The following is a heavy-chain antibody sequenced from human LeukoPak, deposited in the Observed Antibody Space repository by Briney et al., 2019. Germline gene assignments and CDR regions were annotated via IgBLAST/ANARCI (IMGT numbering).Heavy chain of an antibody. CDR1: GFTFSSYS. Sequence: GGSLRFSCAASGFTFSSYSMSWVRQAPGKRLEWISYISGTSSIIYYTPSVKGRFTISRDNGKYSLYLQMNSLRDDDTAVYFCARGTWDGDRTFDIWGQGAMVTVSS. D-gene: IGHD5-24*01. CDR2: ISGTSSII. J-gene: IGHJ3*02. V-gene: IGHV3-48*02. CDR3: ARGTWDGDRTFDI.